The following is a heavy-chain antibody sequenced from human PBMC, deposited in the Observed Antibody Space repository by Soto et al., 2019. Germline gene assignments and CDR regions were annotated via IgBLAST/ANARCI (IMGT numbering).Heavy chain of an antibody. Sequence: QVQLVESGGGVVQPGRSLRLSCAASGFTFSTHAMHWVRQAPGKGLECVAIVSFDGSNKYYADSVKGRFTISRDNSKNTLYLQMGGLTPEDTAFYYCAGDQPGITTAGGGRIDRWGQGTLVTVSS. J-gene: IGHJ5*02. V-gene: IGHV3-30-3*01. CDR3: AGDQPGITTAGGGRIDR. CDR2: VSFDGSNK. CDR1: GFTFSTHA. D-gene: IGHD6-13*01.